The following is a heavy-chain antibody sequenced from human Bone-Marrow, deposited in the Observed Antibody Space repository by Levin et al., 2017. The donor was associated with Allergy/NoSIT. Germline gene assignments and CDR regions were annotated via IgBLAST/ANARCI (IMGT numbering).Heavy chain of an antibody. D-gene: IGHD3-3*01. CDR1: GGSISSSNW. V-gene: IGHV4-4*02. Sequence: SETLSLTCAVSGGSISSSNWWSWVRQPPGKGLEWIGEIYHSGSTNYNPSLKSRVTISVDKSKNQFSLKLSSVTAADTAVYYCAREKGTTRITIFGVVIRSFDYWGQGTLVTVSS. CDR2: IYHSGST. CDR3: AREKGTTRITIFGVVIRSFDY. J-gene: IGHJ4*02.